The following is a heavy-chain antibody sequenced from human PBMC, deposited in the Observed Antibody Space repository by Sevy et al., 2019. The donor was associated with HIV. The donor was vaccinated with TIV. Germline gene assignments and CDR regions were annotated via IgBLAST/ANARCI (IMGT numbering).Heavy chain of an antibody. Sequence: GGSLRLSCAASGFIFSGYAMYWVRQAPGKGLEWVAIISYDGNNKYYADSVKGRFSISRDNSKNTLFLQMNSLRADDTAVYYWARDRYEYRLLYLLDSWGQGTLVTVSS. J-gene: IGHJ4*02. V-gene: IGHV3-30-3*01. CDR2: ISYDGNNK. D-gene: IGHD3-16*01. CDR3: ARDRYEYRLLYLLDS. CDR1: GFIFSGYA.